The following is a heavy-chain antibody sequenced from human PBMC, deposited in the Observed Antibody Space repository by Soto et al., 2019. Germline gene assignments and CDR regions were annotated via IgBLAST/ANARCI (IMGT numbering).Heavy chain of an antibody. V-gene: IGHV2-5*02. Sequence: SGPTLVNPTQTLTLTCNVSGVSLSTSGVGVGWIRQPPGKALEWLALIYWDDDKRSSPSLKSRLTITKDTSKNQVVLTMTNMAPVDTATYYCAPMRAAKFDYWGQGTPVTVSS. D-gene: IGHD2-15*01. CDR3: APMRAAKFDY. J-gene: IGHJ4*02. CDR2: IYWDDDK. CDR1: GVSLSTSGVG.